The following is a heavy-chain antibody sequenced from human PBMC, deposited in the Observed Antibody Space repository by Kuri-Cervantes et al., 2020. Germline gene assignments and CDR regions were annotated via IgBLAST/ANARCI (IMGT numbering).Heavy chain of an antibody. Sequence: GGSLRLSCAASGFTFSSYSMNWVRQAPGKGLEWVSSISSSSSYIYYADSVKGRFTISRDNAKNSLYLQMNSLRAEDTAVYYCARESYCSSTSCYDYYYYGMDVWGQGTTVTVSS. CDR1: GFTFSSYS. J-gene: IGHJ6*02. CDR3: ARESYCSSTSCYDYYYYGMDV. D-gene: IGHD2-2*01. CDR2: ISSSSSYI. V-gene: IGHV3-21*01.